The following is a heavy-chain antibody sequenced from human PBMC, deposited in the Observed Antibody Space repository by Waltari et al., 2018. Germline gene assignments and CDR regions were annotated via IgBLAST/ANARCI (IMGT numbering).Heavy chain of an antibody. J-gene: IGHJ6*03. V-gene: IGHV1-69*10. CDR2: IIPILGIA. CDR3: ATGVYRIAAAVGYYYYYMDV. D-gene: IGHD6-13*01. Sequence: QVQLVQSGAEVKKPGSSVKVSCKASGGTFSSYAISWGRQAPGTGTEWMGGIIPILGIANYAQKFQGRVTITADKSTSTAYMELSSLRSEDTAVYYCATGVYRIAAAVGYYYYYMDVWGKGTTVTVSS. CDR1: GGTFSSYA.